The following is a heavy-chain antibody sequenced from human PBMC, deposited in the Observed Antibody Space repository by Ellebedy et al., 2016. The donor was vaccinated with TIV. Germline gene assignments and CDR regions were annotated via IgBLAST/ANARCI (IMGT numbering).Heavy chain of an antibody. CDR2: TSFDGSET. D-gene: IGHD3-10*01. V-gene: IGHV3-30*07. Sequence: GESLKISXEVSDFTFSSFTMHWVRQAPRKGLQWVAMTSFDGSETFYADSVQGRFTISRDNSDDRLYLQMTNLSPEDTGVYFCARGDDHYYGTGSYLDIWGQGTLLTVSS. J-gene: IGHJ4*02. CDR1: DFTFSSFT. CDR3: ARGDDHYYGTGSYLDI.